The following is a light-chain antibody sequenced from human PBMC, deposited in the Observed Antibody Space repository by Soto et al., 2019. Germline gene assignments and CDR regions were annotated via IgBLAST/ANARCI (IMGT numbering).Light chain of an antibody. CDR2: DAS. CDR1: QSVSSY. J-gene: IGKJ4*01. CDR3: QQRSNWPLT. V-gene: IGKV3-11*01. Sequence: ETVLTQSPATLSLSPGERATLSCRASQSVSSYLAWYQQKPGQAPRLLIYDASNRATGISARFSGSGSGTDFTLTISSLEPADFAVYYCQQRSNWPLTFGGGTKVEIK.